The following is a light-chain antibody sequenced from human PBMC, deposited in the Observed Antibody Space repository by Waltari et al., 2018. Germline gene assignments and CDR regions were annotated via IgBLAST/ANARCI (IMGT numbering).Light chain of an antibody. CDR1: SSDVGGNNY. CDR2: EVS. V-gene: IGLV2-8*01. Sequence: QSALTQPPSASGSPGQSVTISCTGTSSDVGGNNYVSWYQQHPGKAPKLVIYEVSQRPSGVPDRFSGSKSGNTASLTVSGLQAEDEAYYYCFSYAGSSFLLGGGTKLTVL. CDR3: FSYAGSSFL. J-gene: IGLJ2*01.